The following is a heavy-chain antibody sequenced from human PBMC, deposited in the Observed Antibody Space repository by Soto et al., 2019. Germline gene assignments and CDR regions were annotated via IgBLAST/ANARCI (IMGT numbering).Heavy chain of an antibody. CDR3: TGSRYSGYDNDY. CDR2: IRSKPNSYAT. V-gene: IGHV3-73*01. J-gene: IGHJ4*02. CDR1: GFTFSGSA. D-gene: IGHD5-12*01. Sequence: EVQLVESGGGLVQPGGSLKLSCAASGFTFSGSAMHWVRQASGKGLEWVGRIRSKPNSYATTYSASVKGRFTISRDDSKNMAYLQMNSLKTEDTAVYYCTGSRYSGYDNDYWGQGTLVTVSS.